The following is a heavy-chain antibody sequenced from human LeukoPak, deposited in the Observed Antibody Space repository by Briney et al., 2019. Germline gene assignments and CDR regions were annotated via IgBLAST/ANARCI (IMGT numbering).Heavy chain of an antibody. CDR1: GFTFSSYG. Sequence: GGSLRLSCAASGFTFSSYGMHWVRQAPGKGLEWVAVISYDGSNKYYADSVKGRFTISRDNSKNTLYLQMNSLRAEDTAVYYCAKDIIAAARNGAFDIWGQGTMVTVSS. J-gene: IGHJ3*02. V-gene: IGHV3-30*18. CDR3: AKDIIAAARNGAFDI. D-gene: IGHD6-13*01. CDR2: ISYDGSNK.